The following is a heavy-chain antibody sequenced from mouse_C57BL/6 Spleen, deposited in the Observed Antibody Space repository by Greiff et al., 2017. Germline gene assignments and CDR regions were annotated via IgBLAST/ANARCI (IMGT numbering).Heavy chain of an antibody. CDR1: GYAFTNYL. V-gene: IGHV1-54*01. D-gene: IGHD3-2*02. CDR3: AKKDSSGYGAMDY. CDR2: INPGSGGT. J-gene: IGHJ4*01. Sequence: QVQLQQSGAELVRPGTSVKVSCKASGYAFTNYLIEWVKQRPGQGLEWIGVINPGSGGTNYNEKFKGKATLTADKSSSTAYMQLSSLTSEDSAVYFCAKKDSSGYGAMDYWGQGTSVTVSS.